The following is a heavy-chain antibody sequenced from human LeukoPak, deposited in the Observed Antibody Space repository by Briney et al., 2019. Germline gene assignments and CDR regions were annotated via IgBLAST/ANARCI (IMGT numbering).Heavy chain of an antibody. Sequence: SQTLSLTCTVSGGSISSGDYYWSWIRQPPGKGLEWIEYIYYSGSTYYNPSLKSRVTISVDTSKNQFSLKLSSVTAADTAVYYCARDAEIWGSYRLPLWGQGTLVTVSS. CDR1: GGSISSGDYY. CDR3: ARDAEIWGSYRLPL. V-gene: IGHV4-30-4*01. CDR2: IYYSGST. D-gene: IGHD3-16*02. J-gene: IGHJ4*02.